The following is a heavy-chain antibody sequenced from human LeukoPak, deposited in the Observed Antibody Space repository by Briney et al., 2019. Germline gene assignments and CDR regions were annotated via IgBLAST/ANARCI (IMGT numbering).Heavy chain of an antibody. CDR1: GFTFSSYG. D-gene: IGHD5-24*01. CDR3: ARDEVGRWLQLDY. J-gene: IGHJ4*02. Sequence: PGGSLRLSCAASGFTFSSYGMHWVRQAPGKGLEWVAVIWYDGSNKYYADSVKGRFTISRDNSKNTLYLQMNSLRAEDTAVYYCARDEVGRWLQLDYWGQGTLVTVSS. V-gene: IGHV3-33*01. CDR2: IWYDGSNK.